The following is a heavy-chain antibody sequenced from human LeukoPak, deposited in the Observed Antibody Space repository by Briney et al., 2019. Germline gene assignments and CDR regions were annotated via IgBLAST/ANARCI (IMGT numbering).Heavy chain of an antibody. CDR3: ATGPGDV. D-gene: IGHD1-14*01. J-gene: IGHJ6*02. Sequence: SETLSLTCTVSGGSISSSSYYWGWIRQPPGKGLEWIGYIYYSGSTNYNPSLKSRVTISVDTSKNQFSLKLSSVTAADTAVYYCATGPGDVWGQGTTVTVSS. CDR2: IYYSGST. CDR1: GGSISSSSYY. V-gene: IGHV4-61*05.